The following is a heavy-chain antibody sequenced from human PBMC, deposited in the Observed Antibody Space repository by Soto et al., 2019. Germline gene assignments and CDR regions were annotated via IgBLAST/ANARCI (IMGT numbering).Heavy chain of an antibody. Sequence: SLPCTVSGGSMRNYFWTWIRQPPGKGLEWIGYIHYSGATSFFPSYNPSLRGRVTISEDTSKNQFSLKLLSVTTADTAVYFCAAGEASSRNLAPYYLDFWAQGTLVTVSS. CDR1: GGSMRNYF. J-gene: IGHJ4*02. CDR3: AAGEASSRNLAPYYLDF. V-gene: IGHV4-59*01. D-gene: IGHD6-13*01. CDR2: IHYSGATSFFP.